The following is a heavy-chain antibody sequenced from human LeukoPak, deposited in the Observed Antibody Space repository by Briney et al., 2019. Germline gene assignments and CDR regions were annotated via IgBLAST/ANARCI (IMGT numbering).Heavy chain of an antibody. Sequence: GRSLRLSCAASGFTFSSYSMNWVRQAPGKGLEWVSSISSSSSYIYYADSVKGRFTISRDNAKNSLYLQMNSLRAEDTAVYYCARRGYDYGGWFDPWGQGTLVTVSS. CDR2: ISSSSSYI. J-gene: IGHJ5*02. CDR3: ARRGYDYGGWFDP. V-gene: IGHV3-21*01. CDR1: GFTFSSYS. D-gene: IGHD5-12*01.